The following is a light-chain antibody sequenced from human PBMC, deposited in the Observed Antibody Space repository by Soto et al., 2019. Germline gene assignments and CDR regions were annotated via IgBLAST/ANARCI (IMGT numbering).Light chain of an antibody. CDR2: GAS. CDR3: QRYAASPYT. J-gene: IGKJ2*01. CDR1: QFVGGSY. Sequence: EIVLTQSPGTLSLSPGERSTFSCRASQFVGGSYLAWYQQKPGQAPRLLIYGASNVAPGIPDRFSGSGSGPDFILSISRLEPEDFAVYYCQRYAASPYTFGQGTKPEIK. V-gene: IGKV3-20*01.